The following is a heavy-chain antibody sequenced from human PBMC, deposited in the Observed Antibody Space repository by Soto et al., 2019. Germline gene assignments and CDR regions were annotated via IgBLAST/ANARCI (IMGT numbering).Heavy chain of an antibody. J-gene: IGHJ4*02. CDR2: INSDGSIT. V-gene: IGHV3-74*03. CDR3: VRAPSMDPDY. CDR1: GFYFRSYW. Sequence: EVQLVESGGGLAQPGGSLRLSCAASGFYFRSYWMHWVRQAPGKGLVWVSLINSDGSITKYADSVKGRFTVSRNNARNTVSLQMNSLRVEDTAVYYCVRAPSMDPDYWGQGTLVTVSS. D-gene: IGHD2-8*01.